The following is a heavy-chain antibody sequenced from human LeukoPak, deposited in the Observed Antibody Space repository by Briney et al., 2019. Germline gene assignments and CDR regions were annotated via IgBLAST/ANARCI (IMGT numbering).Heavy chain of an antibody. CDR3: ARRPGRLADY. D-gene: IGHD2-8*02. CDR1: GYRFTSYW. V-gene: IGHV5-51*01. CDR2: IYPGDSDT. Sequence: GEPLKISFKGSGYRFTSYWIGWVRQMPGKGLEWMGIIYPGDSDTRYSPSFQGQVTISADKSISTAYLQWSSLKASETAMYHRARRPGRLADYWGQGTLVTVSS. J-gene: IGHJ4*02.